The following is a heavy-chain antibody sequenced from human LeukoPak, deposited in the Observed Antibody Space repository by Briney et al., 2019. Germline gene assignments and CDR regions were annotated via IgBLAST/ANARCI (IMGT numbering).Heavy chain of an antibody. CDR3: AKDRYGEDPEYFQH. V-gene: IGHV3-23*01. Sequence: GGSLRRSCAASGCTFTTYARSWVRQAPGKWLEWVSGISGSGGRTFNADSVKGRFTISRDNSKNTLYLQMNTLRAEDTAVYYCAKDRYGEDPEYFQHWGQGTLVTVSS. CDR1: GCTFTTYA. CDR2: ISGSGGRT. J-gene: IGHJ1*01. D-gene: IGHD4-17*01.